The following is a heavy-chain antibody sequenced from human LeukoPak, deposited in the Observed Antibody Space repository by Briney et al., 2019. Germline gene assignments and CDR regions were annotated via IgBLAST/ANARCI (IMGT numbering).Heavy chain of an antibody. J-gene: IGHJ6*03. CDR1: SGSLSSGDYY. CDR3: ARDNESGYYYYMDV. V-gene: IGHV4-61*10. D-gene: IGHD2-8*01. Sequence: PSETLSLTCTVSSGSLSSGDYYWNWIRQPAGKGLEWIGRISASGSTNYNPSLKSRITISVDTSKNQFSLKLSSVTAADTAVYYCARDNESGYYYYMDVWGKGTTVTVSS. CDR2: ISASGST.